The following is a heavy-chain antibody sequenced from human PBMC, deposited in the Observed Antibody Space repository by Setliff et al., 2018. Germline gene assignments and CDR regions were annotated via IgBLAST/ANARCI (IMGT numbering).Heavy chain of an antibody. CDR3: VRDSGNSGMIDYWGQGTTVTVSSGKNGHARAFVFCYCARVPYSYDMDV. J-gene: IGHJ6*02. Sequence: PGGSLRLSCAASGFTFSSYNMDWVRQAPGKGLEWVSYINSRSSTIFYADSVKGRFTISRDNAKNSLYLQMNGLRAEDTAVYYCVRDSGNSGMIDYWGQGTTVTVSSGKNGHARAFVFCYCARVPYSYDMDVWGQGTTVTVSS. CDR2: INSRSSTI. V-gene: IGHV3-48*01. CDR1: GFTFSSYN. D-gene: IGHD2-15*01.